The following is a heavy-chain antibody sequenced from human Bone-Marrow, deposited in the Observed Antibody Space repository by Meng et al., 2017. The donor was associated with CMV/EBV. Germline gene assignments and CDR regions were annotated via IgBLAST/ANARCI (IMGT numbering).Heavy chain of an antibody. CDR3: ARAGYSSSIYFDY. CDR1: GYTFTSYD. Sequence: ASVKVSCKASGYTFTSYDINWVRQATGQGLEWMGWINPNSGGTNYAQKFQGRVTMTRDTSISTAYMELSRLRSDDTAVYYCARAGYSSSIYFDYWGQGTLVTVSS. J-gene: IGHJ4*02. V-gene: IGHV1-2*02. D-gene: IGHD6-13*01. CDR2: INPNSGGT.